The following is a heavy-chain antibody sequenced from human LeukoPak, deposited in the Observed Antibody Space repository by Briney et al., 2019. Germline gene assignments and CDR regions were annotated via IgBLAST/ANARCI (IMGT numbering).Heavy chain of an antibody. CDR1: GYTFTSYG. CDR3: ARVLGYCSGGSCYILPYYGMDV. J-gene: IGHJ6*02. V-gene: IGHV1-18*01. D-gene: IGHD2-15*01. CDR2: ISAYNGNT. Sequence: EASVKVSCMASGYTFTSYGISWVRPAPGRGLEWVGWISAYNGNTNYAQKLQGRVTMTTDTSTSTAYMELRSLRSEDTAVYYCARVLGYCSGGSCYILPYYGMDVWGQGTTVTVSS.